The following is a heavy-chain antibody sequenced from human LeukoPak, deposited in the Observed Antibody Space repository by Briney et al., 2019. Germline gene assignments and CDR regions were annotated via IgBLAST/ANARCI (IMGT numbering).Heavy chain of an antibody. D-gene: IGHD2-15*01. CDR2: IYYSGST. CDR3: ARGPPWSGYYYGMDV. J-gene: IGHJ6*04. CDR1: GGSISSYY. V-gene: IGHV4-59*01. Sequence: SETLSLTCTVSGGSISSYYWSWIRQPPGKGLERIGYIYYSGSTNYNPSLKSRVTISVDTSKNQFSLKLSSVTAADTAVYYCARGPPWSGYYYGMDVWGKGTTVTVSS.